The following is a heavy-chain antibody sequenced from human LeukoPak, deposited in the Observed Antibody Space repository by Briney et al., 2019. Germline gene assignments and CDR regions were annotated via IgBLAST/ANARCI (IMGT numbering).Heavy chain of an antibody. CDR3: ARDSTGDLDY. V-gene: IGHV3-21*01. CDR1: GFTFSSYS. D-gene: IGHD2-21*02. CDR2: ISSSTIYT. J-gene: IGHJ4*02. Sequence: PGGSLRLSCVASGFTFSSYSMNWVRQAPGKGLGWVSSISSSTIYTYYADSVKGRFTVSRDNAKKSLSVLKNRHSAEHTALYYCARDSTGDLDYWGQGTLVTISS.